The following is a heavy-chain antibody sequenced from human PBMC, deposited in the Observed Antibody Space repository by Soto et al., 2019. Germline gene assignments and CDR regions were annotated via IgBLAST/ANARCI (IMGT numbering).Heavy chain of an antibody. Sequence: SVKVSCKASGGTFSSYAISWVRQAPGQGLEWMGGIIPIFGTANYAQKFQGRVTITADESTSTAYMELSSLRSEDTAVYYCARGPAHSGYDDPVGDYYYGMDVWGQGTTVTVSS. D-gene: IGHD5-12*01. J-gene: IGHJ6*02. CDR2: IIPIFGTA. CDR3: ARGPAHSGYDDPVGDYYYGMDV. CDR1: GGTFSSYA. V-gene: IGHV1-69*13.